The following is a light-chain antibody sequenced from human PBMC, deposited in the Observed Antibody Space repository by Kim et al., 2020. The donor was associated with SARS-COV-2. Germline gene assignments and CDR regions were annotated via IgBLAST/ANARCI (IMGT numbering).Light chain of an antibody. CDR3: QQSDNLPFT. V-gene: IGKV1-33*01. Sequence: ASVGDIVTITCQASHDINNYLNWYQLKPGKAPRLLIYDASILQTRLPSRFSGSGSGTHFTFTIDSLQPEDIATYYCQQSDNLPFTFGPGTKVDIK. CDR1: HDINNY. CDR2: DAS. J-gene: IGKJ3*01.